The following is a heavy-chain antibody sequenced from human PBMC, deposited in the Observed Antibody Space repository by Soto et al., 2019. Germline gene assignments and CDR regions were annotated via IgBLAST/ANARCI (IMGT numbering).Heavy chain of an antibody. D-gene: IGHD3-16*01. V-gene: IGHV3-13*01. CDR1: GFSFRTYN. CDR3: ASATFGGYYDY. CDR2: IGTIGDT. Sequence: EVQLVESGGDLVQPGGSLRLSCAASGFSFRTYNMHWVRQASGKTLEWVSAIGTIGDTYYPDSVKGRFTISRENATSSLYLQMNSLRAEDTAVYYCASATFGGYYDYWGQGTLVTGSS. J-gene: IGHJ4*02.